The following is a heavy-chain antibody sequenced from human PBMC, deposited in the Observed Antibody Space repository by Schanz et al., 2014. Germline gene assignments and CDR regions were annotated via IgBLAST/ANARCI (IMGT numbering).Heavy chain of an antibody. V-gene: IGHV3-21*01. CDR2: ISATSNFV. CDR1: GFNLRSYS. CDR3: ARDTITVGDCSIITCPPYDAFDL. J-gene: IGHJ3*01. D-gene: IGHD2-2*01. Sequence: QLVESGGGLVKPGGSLRLSCATSGFNLRSYSMNWVRQAPGGGLEWVSSISATSNFVHYAASVEGRFTVSRDNANNVMYLQMNSLRVGDTAMYYCARDTITVGDCSIITCPPYDAFDLWGQGTMVAVSS.